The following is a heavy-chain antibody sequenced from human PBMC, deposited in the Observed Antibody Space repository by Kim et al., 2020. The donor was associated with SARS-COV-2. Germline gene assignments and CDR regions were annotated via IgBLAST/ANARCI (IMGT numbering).Heavy chain of an antibody. Sequence: ASVKVSCKASGYTFTSYAMHWVRQAPGQRLEWMGWINAGNGNTKYSQKFQGRVTITRDTSASTAYMELSSLRSEDTAVYYCAREGATMVRGVIRNWFDPWGQGTLVTVSS. CDR3: AREGATMVRGVIRNWFDP. V-gene: IGHV1-3*01. D-gene: IGHD3-10*01. CDR1: GYTFTSYA. CDR2: INAGNGNT. J-gene: IGHJ5*02.